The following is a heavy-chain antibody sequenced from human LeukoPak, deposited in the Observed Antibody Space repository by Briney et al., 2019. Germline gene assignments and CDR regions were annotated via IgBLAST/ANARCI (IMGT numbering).Heavy chain of an antibody. CDR3: AKVPYSDYGSGRPPFMDV. J-gene: IGHJ6*02. V-gene: IGHV3-23*01. CDR1: AFTFSNYA. D-gene: IGHD3-10*01. Sequence: GGSLRLSCAAYAFTFSNYAMSWVRQAPGKGLEWDSTISDGVSSTYYADSVKGRFTISRDNSKNTLYLQMDRLRAEDTAIYYCAKVPYSDYGSGRPPFMDVWGQGTTVAVSS. CDR2: ISDGVSST.